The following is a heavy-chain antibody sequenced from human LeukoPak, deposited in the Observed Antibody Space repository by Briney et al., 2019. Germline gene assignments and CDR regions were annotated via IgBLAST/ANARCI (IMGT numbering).Heavy chain of an antibody. J-gene: IGHJ6*02. CDR2: ISAYNGNT. Sequence: ASVKVSCKASGYTFTSYGISWVRQAPRQGLEWMGWISAYNGNTNYAQKLQGRVTMTTDTSTSTAYMELRSLRSDDTAVYYCARDSLSSITIFGVVSYYYYGMDVWGQGTTVTVSS. CDR1: GYTFTSYG. D-gene: IGHD3-3*01. V-gene: IGHV1-18*01. CDR3: ARDSLSSITIFGVVSYYYYGMDV.